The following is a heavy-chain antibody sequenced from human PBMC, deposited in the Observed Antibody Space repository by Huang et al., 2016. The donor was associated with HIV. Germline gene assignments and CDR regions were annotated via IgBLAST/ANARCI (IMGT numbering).Heavy chain of an antibody. CDR1: GGSLSGYY. D-gene: IGHD3-10*01. J-gene: IGHJ5*02. V-gene: IGHV4-34*02. Sequence: QAHLQQWGAGLLKSAETLSLTCAVYGGSLSGYYWSWLRQTPGKGLEWIGEINHLGSPNYNPARKSRVSISMDGSKKQFSLKLRSISDADTAVYFCARDATKNPRGWFDPWGQGTLVTVSS. CDR2: INHLGSP. CDR3: ARDATKNPRGWFDP.